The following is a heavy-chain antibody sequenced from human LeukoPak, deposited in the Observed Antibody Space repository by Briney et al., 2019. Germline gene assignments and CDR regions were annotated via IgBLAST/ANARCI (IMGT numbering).Heavy chain of an antibody. V-gene: IGHV4-39*01. D-gene: IGHD3-16*01. Sequence: SDTLSLTCTVSGGSISSSSYYWGWIRQPPGKGLEWIGSIYYSGTTYYNPSLKSRVTISVDTSKNQFSLKLSSGTAADTAVYYCARHLVRYGAWGRTGHSYFDYWGQGTLVTVSS. CDR1: GGSISSSSYY. CDR3: ARHLVRYGAWGRTGHSYFDY. J-gene: IGHJ4*02. CDR2: IYYSGTT.